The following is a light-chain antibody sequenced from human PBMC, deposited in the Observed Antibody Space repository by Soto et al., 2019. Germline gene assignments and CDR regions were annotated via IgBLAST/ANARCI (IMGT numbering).Light chain of an antibody. Sequence: DEVMTQSPLSLPVTLGQPASISCRSSRSLVYSDGNTYLNWFQQRPGQSPRRLIYKVSNRDSGVPDRVSGSGSGTDFTLKISWVEAEDVGVYYCMQGTHWPPITFGQGPRLEIK. CDR3: MQGTHWPPIT. V-gene: IGKV2-30*01. J-gene: IGKJ5*01. CDR1: RSLVYSDGNTY. CDR2: KVS.